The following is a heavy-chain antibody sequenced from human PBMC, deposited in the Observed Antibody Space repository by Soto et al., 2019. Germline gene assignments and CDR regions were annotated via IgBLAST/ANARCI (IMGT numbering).Heavy chain of an antibody. CDR3: ARRGGRYSSWSGVGWFDP. D-gene: IGHD6-6*01. Sequence: EVQLVESGGGLVQPGGSLRLSCAASGFTFSSYSMNWVRQAPGKGLEWVSTISGSGGSTYYADSVKGRFTISRDNSKNTLFLQLNSLRAEDTAVYYGARRGGRYSSWSGVGWFDPWGQGTLVTVSS. CDR1: GFTFSSYS. J-gene: IGHJ5*02. V-gene: IGHV3-23*04. CDR2: ISGSGGST.